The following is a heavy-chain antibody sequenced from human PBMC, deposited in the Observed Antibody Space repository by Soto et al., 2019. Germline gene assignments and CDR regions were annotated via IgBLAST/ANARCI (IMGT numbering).Heavy chain of an antibody. D-gene: IGHD3-10*01. Sequence: QVQLQEWGPGLVKPSETLSLTCSVPGGSISTYYWSWIRQPAGRGLEWIGRIYSGVSTNFNPSLRSRVTVAVYMSKNQSSLKLTSVTAADTAVYYCARGPGGFGELSLDYWGQGTLVTVSS. CDR1: GGSISTYY. CDR3: ARGPGGFGELSLDY. J-gene: IGHJ4*02. V-gene: IGHV4-4*07. CDR2: IYSGVST.